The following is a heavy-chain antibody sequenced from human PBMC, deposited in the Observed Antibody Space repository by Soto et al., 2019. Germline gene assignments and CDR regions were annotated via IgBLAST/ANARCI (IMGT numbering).Heavy chain of an antibody. CDR3: ERGLKDRHDAFDI. J-gene: IGHJ3*02. V-gene: IGHV3-53*01. D-gene: IGHD3-22*01. CDR1: AFTVSNNY. Sequence: WGYLRLSCAPSAFTVSNNYMNLVRQAPGKGLNWVSIIYIDGSIFYADSVKGRFTISRDNSRNTLYLQMDSLRAEDTAVYYCERGLKDRHDAFDIWGPGTMVTVSS. CDR2: IYIDGSI.